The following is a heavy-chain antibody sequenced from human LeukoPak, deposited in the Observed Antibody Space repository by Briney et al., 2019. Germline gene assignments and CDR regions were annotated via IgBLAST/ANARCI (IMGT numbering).Heavy chain of an antibody. J-gene: IGHJ4*02. V-gene: IGHV3-23*01. CDR3: AKVSGYAHFCDY. CDR2: ISGSGGST. Sequence: PGGSLRLSCAASGFTFSSYAMSWVRQAPGEGLEWVSAISGSGGSTYYADSVKGRFTISRDNSKNTLYLQMNSLRAEDTAVYYCAKVSGYAHFCDYWGQGTLVTVSS. D-gene: IGHD3-3*02. CDR1: GFTFSSYA.